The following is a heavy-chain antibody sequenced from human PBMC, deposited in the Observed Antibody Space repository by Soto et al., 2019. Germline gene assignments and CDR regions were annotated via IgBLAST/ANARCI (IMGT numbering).Heavy chain of an antibody. CDR3: ARANDPSGNYIQYFDY. V-gene: IGHV6-1*01. D-gene: IGHD3-22*01. CDR1: GDSVSSNSAA. Sequence: PXQTLSLTCAISGDSVSSNSAAWNWIRQSPSRGLEWLGRTYYRSRWYDDYAESVRGRIAVNPDTSKNQFSLQLNSVTPEDTAVYFCARANDPSGNYIQYFDYWGQGTLVTVSS. J-gene: IGHJ4*02. CDR2: TYYRSRWYD.